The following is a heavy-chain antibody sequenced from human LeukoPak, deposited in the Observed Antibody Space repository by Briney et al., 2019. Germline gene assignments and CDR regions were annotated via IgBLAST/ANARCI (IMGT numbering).Heavy chain of an antibody. Sequence: SETLSLTCTVSGGSISSYYWSWIRQPPGKGLEWIGYIYYSGSTNYNPSLKSRVTISVDTSKYQFSLKLSSVTAADTAVYYCAREEGYCSGGSCYGSRYYDYWGQGTLVTVSS. V-gene: IGHV4-59*01. J-gene: IGHJ4*02. CDR1: GGSISSYY. CDR3: AREEGYCSGGSCYGSRYYDY. CDR2: IYYSGST. D-gene: IGHD2-15*01.